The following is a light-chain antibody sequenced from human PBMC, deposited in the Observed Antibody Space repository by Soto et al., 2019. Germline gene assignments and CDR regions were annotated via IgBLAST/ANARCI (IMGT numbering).Light chain of an antibody. CDR2: EVS. V-gene: IGLV2-8*01. CDR1: SSDVGGYKY. CDR3: CSYAGSNNYV. Sequence: QSVLTQPPSASGSPGQSVTISCTGTSSDVGGYKYVSWFQQHPGKAPKLMICEVSQRPSGVPDRFSGSRSGNTASLTVSGLRAEDEADYYCCSYAGSNNYVFGTGTKLTVL. J-gene: IGLJ1*01.